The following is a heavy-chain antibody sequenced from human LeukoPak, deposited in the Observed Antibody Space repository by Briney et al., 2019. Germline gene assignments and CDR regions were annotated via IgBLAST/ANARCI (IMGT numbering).Heavy chain of an antibody. J-gene: IGHJ6*03. CDR3: ARDRLLEDRDYSYYYYMDV. D-gene: IGHD1-1*01. V-gene: IGHV3-74*01. Sequence: GGSLRLSCAASGFTFSSYWMHWVRQAPGKGLVWVSRINSDGSSTSYADSVKGRFTISRDNAKNSLYLQMNSLRAEDTAVYHCARDRLLEDRDYSYYYYMDVWGKGTTVTVSS. CDR1: GFTFSSYW. CDR2: INSDGSST.